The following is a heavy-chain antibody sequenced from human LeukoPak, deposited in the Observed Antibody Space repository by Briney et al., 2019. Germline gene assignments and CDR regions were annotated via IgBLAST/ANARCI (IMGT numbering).Heavy chain of an antibody. CDR2: VKKDGNQ. V-gene: IGHV3-7*01. Sequence: PGGSLSLSCAASGFTFTRHWMGWVRQAPGKGLEWVASVKKDGNQYSVDSVKGRFIISRDNARNSLSLQMSSLRVEDTAIYFCARGPDYGDRLDYFDYWGQGTLVTVSS. CDR3: ARGPDYGDRLDYFDY. CDR1: GFTFTRHW. J-gene: IGHJ4*02. D-gene: IGHD4-17*01.